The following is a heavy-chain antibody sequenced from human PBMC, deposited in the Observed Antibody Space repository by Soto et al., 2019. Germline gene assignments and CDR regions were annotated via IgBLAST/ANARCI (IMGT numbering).Heavy chain of an antibody. J-gene: IGHJ4*02. CDR2: IYYSGNT. CDR1: GGSISSGGSY. CDR3: VGYCSTTKCPFDY. D-gene: IGHD2-2*01. Sequence: SETLSLTCTVSGGSISSGGSYWGWIRQSPGKGLEWIGYIYYSGNTILNPSLRSRVTLSVDTSKNQFSLNLSSVTAADTAVYYCVGYCSTTKCPFDYWGQGTLVTVSS. V-gene: IGHV4-30-4*01.